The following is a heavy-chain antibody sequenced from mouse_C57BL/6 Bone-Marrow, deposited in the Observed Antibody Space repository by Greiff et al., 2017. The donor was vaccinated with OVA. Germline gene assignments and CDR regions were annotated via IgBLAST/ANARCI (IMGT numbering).Heavy chain of an antibody. J-gene: IGHJ4*01. CDR3: ARRADALSMDY. Sequence: EVHLVESGGDLVKPGGSLKLSCAASGFTFSSYGMSWVRQTPDKRLEWVATISSGGSYTYYPDSVKGRFTISRDNAKNTLYLQMSSLKSEDTAMYYCARRADALSMDYWGQGTSVTVSS. CDR1: GFTFSSYG. CDR2: ISSGGSYT. V-gene: IGHV5-6*01. D-gene: IGHD3-3*01.